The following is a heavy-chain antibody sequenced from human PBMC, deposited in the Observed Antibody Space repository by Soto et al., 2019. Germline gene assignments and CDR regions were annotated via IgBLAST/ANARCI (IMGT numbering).Heavy chain of an antibody. CDR3: ASGIAPLLPPDKDFDY. J-gene: IGHJ4*02. D-gene: IGHD6-13*01. CDR1: GFTFSDYY. V-gene: IGHV3-11*01. CDR2: ISSSGSTI. Sequence: GGSLRLSCAASGFTFSDYYMSWIRQAPGKGLEWVSYISSSGSTIYYADSVKGRFTISRDNAKNSLYLQMNSLRAEDTAVYYCASGIAPLLPPDKDFDYWGQGTLVTVSS.